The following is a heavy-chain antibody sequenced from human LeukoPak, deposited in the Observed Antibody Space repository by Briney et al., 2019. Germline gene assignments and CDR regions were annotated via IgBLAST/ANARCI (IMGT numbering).Heavy chain of an antibody. CDR1: GYTFTNYW. V-gene: IGHV5-51*01. CDR2: IYPGDSDT. J-gene: IGHJ5*02. CDR3: ARRAYSHEWFDP. D-gene: IGHD5-12*01. Sequence: GEPLKISCKASGYTFTNYWIGWVRQMPGKDLEWMGTIYPGDSDTRYNPSFQGQVTISADKSISTAYLQWSSLRASDSAMYYCARRAYSHEWFDPWGQRTLVTVSS.